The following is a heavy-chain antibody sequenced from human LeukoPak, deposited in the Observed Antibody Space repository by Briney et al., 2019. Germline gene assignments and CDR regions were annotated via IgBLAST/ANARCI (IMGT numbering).Heavy chain of an antibody. V-gene: IGHV3-9*02. D-gene: IGHD6-25*01. J-gene: IGHJ4*02. CDR3: ARGRGTYYFDY. CDR2: IMWRSGST. Sequence: GGSLRLSCAVSGFTSDDHAMHWVRHASGKGLEWVAGIMWRSGSTGYGDSVKGRFTISRDNAKKSLYLQMNSLRAEDTAVYYCARGRGTYYFDYWGQGTLVTVSS. CDR1: GFTSDDHA.